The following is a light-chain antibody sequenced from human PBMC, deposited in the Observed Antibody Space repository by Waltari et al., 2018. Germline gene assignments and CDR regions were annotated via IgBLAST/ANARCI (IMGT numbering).Light chain of an antibody. CDR1: SSDIGSHNL. V-gene: IGLV2-23*01. CDR2: EDN. J-gene: IGLJ2*01. CDR3: CSYAGRRSLM. Sequence: QSALTQTASVSGSPGQSITISCTGTSSDIGSHNLVSWYQKYPGKAPRLINYEDNKRPPGASNRFAGSKSANPASQTIVGLQAEDEGEEYCCSYAGRRSLMVGGGTKVTVL.